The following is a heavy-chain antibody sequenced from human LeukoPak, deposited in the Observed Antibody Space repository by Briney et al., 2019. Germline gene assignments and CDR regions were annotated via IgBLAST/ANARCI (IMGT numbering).Heavy chain of an antibody. D-gene: IGHD2-8*01. V-gene: IGHV3-7*03. CDR1: GFTFSSYW. CDR3: ARDYLMS. J-gene: IGHJ4*02. Sequence: AQSRRLSSAPAGFTFSSYWMSCARQPPRERMEWVANTKPKGSEKYHVDSVKGRFTISRDNAKTSLYLQRNSLRAEDTAVYYCARDYLMSWGQGTLVTVSS. CDR2: TKPKGSEK.